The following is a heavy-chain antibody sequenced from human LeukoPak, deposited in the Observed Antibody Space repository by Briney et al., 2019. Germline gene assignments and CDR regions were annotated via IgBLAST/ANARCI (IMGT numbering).Heavy chain of an antibody. D-gene: IGHD5-18*01. J-gene: IGHJ4*02. CDR2: ISSSSSYI. CDR3: ANPSAMVTFSDY. Sequence: PGGSLRLSCAAPGITFSNYNMNWVRQAPGKGLEWVSSISSSSSYIYYADSVKGRFTISRDNSKNTLYLQMNSLRAEDTAVYYCANPSAMVTFSDYWGQGTLVTVSS. V-gene: IGHV3-21*04. CDR1: GITFSNYN.